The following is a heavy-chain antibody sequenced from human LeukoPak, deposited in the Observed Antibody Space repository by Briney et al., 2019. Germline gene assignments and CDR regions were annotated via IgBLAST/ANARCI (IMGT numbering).Heavy chain of an antibody. CDR2: FDPEDGET. D-gene: IGHD1-1*01. CDR1: GGTFSSYA. Sequence: GASVKVSCKASGGTFSSYAISWVRQAPGKGLEWMGGFDPEDGETIYAQKFQGRVTMTEDTSTDTAYMELSSLRSEDTAVYYCATVGQLELFDYWGQGTLVTVSS. V-gene: IGHV1-24*01. CDR3: ATVGQLELFDY. J-gene: IGHJ4*02.